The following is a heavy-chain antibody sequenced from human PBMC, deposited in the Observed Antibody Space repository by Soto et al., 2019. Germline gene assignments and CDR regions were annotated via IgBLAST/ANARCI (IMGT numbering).Heavy chain of an antibody. Sequence: ASVKVSCKASGYTFTGYYMHWVRQAPGQGLEWMGWINPNSGGTNYAQKFQGWVTMTRDTSTSTVYMELSSLRSEDTAVYYCARDRESGIAAAGLYWGQGTLVTVSS. J-gene: IGHJ4*02. CDR3: ARDRESGIAAAGLY. D-gene: IGHD6-13*01. CDR1: GYTFTGYY. CDR2: INPNSGGT. V-gene: IGHV1-2*04.